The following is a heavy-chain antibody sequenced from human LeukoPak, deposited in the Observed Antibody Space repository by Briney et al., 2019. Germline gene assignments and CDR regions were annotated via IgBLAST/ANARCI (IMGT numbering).Heavy chain of an antibody. J-gene: IGHJ5*02. D-gene: IGHD3-3*01. CDR2: ISSGSSYI. Sequence: GGSLRLSCAASGFTFSSYSMNWVRQAPGKGLEWVPSISSGSSYIYYADSVKGRFTISRDNAKNSLYLQMNSLRAEDTAVYYCARDSYSDFWSGYYQNNWFDPWGQGTLVTVSS. V-gene: IGHV3-21*01. CDR3: ARDSYSDFWSGYYQNNWFDP. CDR1: GFTFSSYS.